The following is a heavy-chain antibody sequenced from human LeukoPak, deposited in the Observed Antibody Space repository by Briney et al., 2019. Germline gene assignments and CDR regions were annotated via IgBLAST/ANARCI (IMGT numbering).Heavy chain of an antibody. V-gene: IGHV3-7*01. CDR1: GFTFSNYW. CDR3: TQNLVAAAGDH. CDR2: IKPDGSVG. J-gene: IGHJ4*02. D-gene: IGHD6-13*01. Sequence: HPGGSLRLSCAASGFTFSNYWMTWVRQAPGKGLEWVANIKPDGSVGYYVDSVRGRFIISRDNAGISLYLQMNSLRVEDTAVYYCTQNLVAAAGDHWGQGTLLIVSS.